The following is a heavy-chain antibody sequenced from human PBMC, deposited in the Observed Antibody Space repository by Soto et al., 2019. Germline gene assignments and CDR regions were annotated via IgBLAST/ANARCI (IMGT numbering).Heavy chain of an antibody. J-gene: IGHJ4*02. CDR2: ISYNSNII. D-gene: IGHD4-17*01. V-gene: IGHV3-48*01. CDR3: ARDLNYGLFDY. CDR1: GFSFGSYS. Sequence: GGSLRLSCAASGFSFGSYSMVWVRQAPGKRLEWISYISYNSNIIYYADNVKGRFTFSRDNARKSLLLQMNSLRAEDTAVYYCARDLNYGLFDYWGQGTLVTVSS.